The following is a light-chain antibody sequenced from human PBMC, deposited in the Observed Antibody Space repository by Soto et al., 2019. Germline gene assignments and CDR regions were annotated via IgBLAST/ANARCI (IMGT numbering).Light chain of an antibody. CDR2: DAS. J-gene: IGKJ5*01. CDR3: QQRSNSTT. V-gene: IGKV3-11*01. CDR1: QSVSSY. Sequence: EIVLTQSPATLSLSPGERATLSCRASQSVSSYLAWYQQKPGQAPRLLIHDASNRATGIPARFSGSGSGTDFTLTISSLEPEDFAVYYCQQRSNSTTFGQGTRLEIK.